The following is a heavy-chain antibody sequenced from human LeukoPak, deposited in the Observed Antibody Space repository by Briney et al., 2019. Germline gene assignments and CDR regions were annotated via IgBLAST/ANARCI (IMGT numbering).Heavy chain of an antibody. J-gene: IGHJ4*02. V-gene: IGHV1-24*01. CDR3: ATDYYDSSGIDY. CDR2: FDPEDGET. D-gene: IGHD3-22*01. Sequence: GASVKVSCKVSGYTLTELSMHWVRQAPGKGLGWMGGFDPEDGETIYAQKFQGRVTMTEDTSTDTAYMELSSLRSEDTAVYYCATDYYDSSGIDYWGQGTLVTVSS. CDR1: GYTLTELS.